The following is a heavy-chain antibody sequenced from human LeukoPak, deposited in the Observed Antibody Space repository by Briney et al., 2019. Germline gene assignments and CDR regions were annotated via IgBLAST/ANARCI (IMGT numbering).Heavy chain of an antibody. CDR2: IKEDGSEK. CDR3: ALYGGNRRRQFDY. J-gene: IGHJ4*02. V-gene: IGHV3-7*01. Sequence: TGGSLRLSCAASGFTFSTYWMTWVRQAPGKGLEWVANIKEDGSEKYYVDSVKGRFSISRDTTKNSLYLQMNSLRAEDTAVYYCALYGGNRRRQFDYWGQGTLVTVSS. CDR1: GFTFSTYW. D-gene: IGHD4-23*01.